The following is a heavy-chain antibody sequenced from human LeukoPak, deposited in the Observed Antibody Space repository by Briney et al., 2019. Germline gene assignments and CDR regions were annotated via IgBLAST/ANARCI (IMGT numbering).Heavy chain of an antibody. J-gene: IGHJ6*03. Sequence: SETLSLTCAVYGGSISTYYWSWIRQPPGKGLEWIGYIYYSGSTNYNPSLKSRVTLSVDTSKNQFSLNLSSVTAADTAVYYCARAPQYYDSSGYYYYYMDVWGKGTTVTVSS. CDR3: ARAPQYYDSSGYYYYYMDV. V-gene: IGHV4-59*01. D-gene: IGHD3-22*01. CDR2: IYYSGST. CDR1: GGSISTYY.